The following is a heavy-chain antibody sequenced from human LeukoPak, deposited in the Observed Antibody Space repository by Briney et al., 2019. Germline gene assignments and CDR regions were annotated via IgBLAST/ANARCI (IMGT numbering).Heavy chain of an antibody. CDR2: ISGSGGST. J-gene: IGHJ6*03. V-gene: IGHV3-23*01. Sequence: GGSLRLSCAASGFTFSSYAMSWVRQAPGKGLEWVSAISGSGGSTYYADSVKGRFTISRDNSKNTLYLQMNSLRAEDTAVYYCAKVPYCSSTSCYSYYYYYYMDVWGKGTTVTVSS. CDR3: AKVPYCSSTSCYSYYYYYYMDV. CDR1: GFTFSSYA. D-gene: IGHD2-2*01.